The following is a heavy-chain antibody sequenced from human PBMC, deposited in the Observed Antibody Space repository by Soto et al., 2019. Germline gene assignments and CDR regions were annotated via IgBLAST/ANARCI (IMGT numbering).Heavy chain of an antibody. V-gene: IGHV4-31*11. CDR1: GGSISSGGYS. CDR2: IYYSGST. D-gene: IGHD6-13*01. J-gene: IGHJ4*02. CDR3: ARVTAAAGSSFDY. Sequence: PSETLSLTCAVSGGSISSGGYSWSWIRQHPGKGLEWIGYIYYSGSTYYNPSLKSRVTISVDTSKNQFSLKLSSVTAADTAVHYCARVTAAAGSSFDYWGQGTLVTVSS.